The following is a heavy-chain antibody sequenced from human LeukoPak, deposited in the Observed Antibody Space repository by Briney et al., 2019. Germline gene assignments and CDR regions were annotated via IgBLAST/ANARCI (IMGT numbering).Heavy chain of an antibody. D-gene: IGHD2-8*01. J-gene: IGHJ4*02. V-gene: IGHV3-21*01. CDR1: GFTFSSYI. Sequence: GGSLRLSFAASGFTFSSYIMNWVRQAPGKGLEWVSSISSSSSYIYYADSVKGRFTISRDNAKNSLYLQMNSLRAEDTAVYYCARDFVEVYALYYFDYWGQGTLVTVSS. CDR2: ISSSSSYI. CDR3: ARDFVEVYALYYFDY.